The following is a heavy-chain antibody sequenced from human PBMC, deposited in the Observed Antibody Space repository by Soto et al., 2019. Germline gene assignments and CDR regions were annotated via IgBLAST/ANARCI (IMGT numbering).Heavy chain of an antibody. V-gene: IGHV4-30-4*01. Sequence: SETLSLTCTVSGGSISSGDYYWSWIRQPPGKGLEWIGYIYYSGSTYYNPSLKSRVTISVDTSKNQFSLKLSSVTAADTAVYYCARDRRVAAAGLFGYWGQGTLVTVSS. CDR3: ARDRRVAAAGLFGY. J-gene: IGHJ4*02. CDR1: GGSISSGDYY. CDR2: IYYSGST. D-gene: IGHD6-13*01.